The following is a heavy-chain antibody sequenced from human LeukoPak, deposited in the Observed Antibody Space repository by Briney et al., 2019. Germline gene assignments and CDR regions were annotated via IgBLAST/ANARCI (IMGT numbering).Heavy chain of an antibody. CDR1: GFTISGSA. CDR2: IRSKANSYAT. CDR3: TRPQMGGADMDV. D-gene: IGHD1-26*01. Sequence: PWGSLRLSCAASGFTISGSAMHWVRQASGKGLEWVGRIRSKANSYATAYAASVKGRFTISRDDSKNTAYLQMNSLKTEDTAVYYCTRPQMGGADMDVWGKGTTVTVSS. J-gene: IGHJ6*03. V-gene: IGHV3-73*01.